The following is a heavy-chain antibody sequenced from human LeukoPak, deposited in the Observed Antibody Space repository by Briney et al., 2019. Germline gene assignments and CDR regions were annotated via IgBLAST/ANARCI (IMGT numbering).Heavy chain of an antibody. V-gene: IGHV3-74*01. J-gene: IGHJ4*02. D-gene: IGHD6-19*01. Sequence: QPGGSLRLSCAASGFPFTTYWMHWVRHAPGKGLVWVSGINSDGSSTTYADSVKGRFTISRDNAKNTLYLQMNSLRAEDTAVYYFARSSGWYDYWGQGTLVTVSS. CDR3: ARSSGWYDY. CDR1: GFPFTTYW. CDR2: INSDGSST.